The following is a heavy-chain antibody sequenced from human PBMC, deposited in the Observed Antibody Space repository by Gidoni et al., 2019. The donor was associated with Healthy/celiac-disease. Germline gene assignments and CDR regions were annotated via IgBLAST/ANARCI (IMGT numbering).Heavy chain of an antibody. CDR2: INRDGSST. J-gene: IGHJ4*02. CDR3: ARAHSFYNWNYFDY. V-gene: IGHV3-74*01. Sequence: EVQLVESGGGLVQPGGSLRLSCAASGFTFSSYWMHWVRQAPGKGLVWVSRINRDGSSTSYADPVKGRFTISRDNAKNTLYLQMNSLRAEDTAVYYCARAHSFYNWNYFDYWSQGTLVTVSS. D-gene: IGHD1-20*01. CDR1: GFTFSSYW.